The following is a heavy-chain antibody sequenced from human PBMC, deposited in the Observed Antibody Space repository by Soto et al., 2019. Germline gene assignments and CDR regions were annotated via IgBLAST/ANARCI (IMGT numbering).Heavy chain of an antibody. D-gene: IGHD2-2*02. Sequence: GGSLRLSCAVSGFTFTSYSMSWVRQAPGEGLEWVANIQQGGSEKYYVDSVKGRFTISRDNAKNSLYLQMNSLRAEDTAVYYCARDLPGYCTTTDCYSYFDYWGQGTMVTVYS. CDR2: IQQGGSEK. V-gene: IGHV3-7*03. J-gene: IGHJ4*02. CDR3: ARDLPGYCTTTDCYSYFDY. CDR1: GFTFTSYS.